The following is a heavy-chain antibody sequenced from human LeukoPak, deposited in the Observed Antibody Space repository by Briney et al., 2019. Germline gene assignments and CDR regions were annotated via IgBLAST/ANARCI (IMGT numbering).Heavy chain of an antibody. J-gene: IGHJ4*02. CDR1: GGSISSSSYY. CDR3: ARHGWDRGFDY. Sequence: SETLSLTCTVSGGSISSSSYYWGWIRQPPGKGLEWIGNIYKSGSTYYNPSLKSRVTISVDTSKNQFSLKLSSVTAADTAVYYCARHGWDRGFDYWGQGTLVTVSS. V-gene: IGHV4-39*01. D-gene: IGHD6-19*01. CDR2: IYKSGST.